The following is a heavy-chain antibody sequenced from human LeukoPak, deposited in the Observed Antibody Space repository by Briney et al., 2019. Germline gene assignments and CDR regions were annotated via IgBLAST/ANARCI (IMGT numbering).Heavy chain of an antibody. CDR1: GFTFDDYG. D-gene: IGHD6-19*01. CDR2: ISGGGGST. J-gene: IGHJ4*02. CDR3: AKGYSSGWYPSFGY. V-gene: IGHV3-23*01. Sequence: GGSLRLSCAASGFTFDDYGMSWVRQAPGKGLQWVSAISGGGGSTFYADSVKGRFAISRDNSKNTLYLQMNSLRAEDTAVYYCAKGYSSGWYPSFGYWGQGTLVTVSS.